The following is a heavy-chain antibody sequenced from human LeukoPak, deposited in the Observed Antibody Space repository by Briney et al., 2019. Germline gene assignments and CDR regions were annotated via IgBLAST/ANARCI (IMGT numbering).Heavy chain of an antibody. V-gene: IGHV3-7*01. CDR3: ADPPSDF. CDR1: GFTFSRYW. Sequence: PGGSLRLSCAASGFTFSRYWMTWVRQAPGKGLEWVANINQDGSEKYHGDSVKGRFTISRDNAKSSLFLEMSSLRAEDTAVYYCADPPSDFWGQGTLVAVSS. J-gene: IGHJ4*02. CDR2: INQDGSEK.